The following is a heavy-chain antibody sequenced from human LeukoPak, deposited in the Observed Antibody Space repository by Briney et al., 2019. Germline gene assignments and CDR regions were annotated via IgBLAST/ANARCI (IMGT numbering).Heavy chain of an antibody. J-gene: IGHJ4*02. V-gene: IGHV3-7*01. CDR2: IKEDGSEK. Sequence: GGSLRLSCAASGFTISTYWMSWVRQAPGKGLEWVANIKEDGSEKNYVDSVKGRFTVSRDNAKNSLSLQMNSLRAEDTAIYFCARSLWPEDYWGQGTLVTVSS. CDR1: GFTISTYW. D-gene: IGHD2/OR15-2a*01. CDR3: ARSLWPEDY.